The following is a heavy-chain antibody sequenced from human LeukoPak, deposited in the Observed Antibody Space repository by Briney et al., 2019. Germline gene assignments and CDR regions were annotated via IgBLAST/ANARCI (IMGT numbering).Heavy chain of an antibody. V-gene: IGHV3-23*01. CDR1: GFTFSSCA. CDR3: AKDQDASGRPVRLDY. CDR2: ISASGGST. J-gene: IGHJ4*02. D-gene: IGHD3-10*01. Sequence: GGSLRLSCAASGFTFSSCAMSWVRQAPGKGLEWVSGISASGGSTYSADSVKGRFTISRDNSKNTLYLQMNSLRAEDTAVYYCAKDQDASGRPVRLDYWGQGTLVTVSS.